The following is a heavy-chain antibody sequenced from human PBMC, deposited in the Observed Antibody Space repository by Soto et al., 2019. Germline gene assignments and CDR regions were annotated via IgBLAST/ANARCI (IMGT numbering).Heavy chain of an antibody. CDR3: AKGGSGSYSNAFDI. Sequence: PSETLSLTCTVSGGSISSSSYYWGWIRQPPGKGLELIGSIYYSGSTYYNPSLKSRVTISVDTSKIQFSLKLSSVTAADTAVYYCAKGGSGSYSNAFDIWGQGTMVTVSS. CDR2: IYYSGST. D-gene: IGHD3-10*01. CDR1: GGSISSSSYY. V-gene: IGHV4-39*01. J-gene: IGHJ3*02.